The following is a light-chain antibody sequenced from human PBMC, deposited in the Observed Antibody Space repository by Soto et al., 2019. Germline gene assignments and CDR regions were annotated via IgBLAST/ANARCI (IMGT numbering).Light chain of an antibody. CDR2: DAS. Sequence: EIVLTQSPGTLSLSPGERATLSCRASQSVSSNYLAWYQQKLGQTPRLLIYDASNRATGIPARFSGSGSGTDFTLTISSLEPEDFAVYYCQQRSNWPPEWTFGQGTKVDIK. J-gene: IGKJ1*01. CDR1: QSVSSN. CDR3: QQRSNWPPEWT. V-gene: IGKV3-11*01.